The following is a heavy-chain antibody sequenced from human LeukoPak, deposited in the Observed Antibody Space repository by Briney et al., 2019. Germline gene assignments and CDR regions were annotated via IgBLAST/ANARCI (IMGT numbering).Heavy chain of an antibody. CDR2: ISGSGGST. J-gene: IGHJ3*02. Sequence: PGGSLRLSCAASRFTFSSYAMSWVRQAPGKGLEWVSAISGSGGSTYYADSVKGRFTISRDNSKNTLYLQMNSLRAEDTAVYYCAKDRKYSGVYPNDAFDIWGQGTMVTVSS. CDR1: RFTFSSYA. D-gene: IGHD1-26*01. V-gene: IGHV3-23*01. CDR3: AKDRKYSGVYPNDAFDI.